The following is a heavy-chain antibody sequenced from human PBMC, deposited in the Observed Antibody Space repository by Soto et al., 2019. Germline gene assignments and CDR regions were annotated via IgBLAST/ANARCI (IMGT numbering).Heavy chain of an antibody. V-gene: IGHV1-8*01. CDR2: MNPGSGDT. CDR1: GYSFTNND. J-gene: IGHJ5*02. CDR3: ARMATFGSLNWFDP. Sequence: ASVKVSCKASGYSFTNNDVSWVRQATGQGLEWMGWMNPGSGDTGYAQKFQGRVTMTGDISIATAYMELSSLRSDDTAIYYCARMATFGSLNWFDPWGQGTLVTVSS. D-gene: IGHD3-16*01.